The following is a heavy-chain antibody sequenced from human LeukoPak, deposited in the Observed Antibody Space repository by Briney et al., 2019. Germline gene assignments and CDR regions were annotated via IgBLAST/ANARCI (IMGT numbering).Heavy chain of an antibody. CDR3: SRENGAFSPFGY. Sequence: SETLSLTCGVSGGSISNTNWWSWVRQPPGQGLEWIGEISLTGFTHYNPSLESRVTVSLDKSKNQLSLNLTSVTAADTAVYYCSRENGAFSPFGYWGQGTLVTVLS. D-gene: IGHD2-8*01. CDR1: GGSISNTNW. V-gene: IGHV4-4*02. J-gene: IGHJ4*02. CDR2: ISLTGFT.